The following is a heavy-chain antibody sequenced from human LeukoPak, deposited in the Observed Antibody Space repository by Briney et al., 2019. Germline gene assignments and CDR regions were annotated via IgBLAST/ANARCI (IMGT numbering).Heavy chain of an antibody. Sequence: ASVKVSCKASGYTLTRYFIHWVRQAPGQGLEWMGIINPNGGSTSYPQKFQGRVTMTRNTSISTAYMELSSLRSEDTAVYYCARTLKGASVDDYWGQGTLVTVSS. CDR3: ARTLKGASVDDY. V-gene: IGHV1-46*01. CDR1: GYTLTRYF. CDR2: INPNGGST. D-gene: IGHD2-15*01. J-gene: IGHJ4*02.